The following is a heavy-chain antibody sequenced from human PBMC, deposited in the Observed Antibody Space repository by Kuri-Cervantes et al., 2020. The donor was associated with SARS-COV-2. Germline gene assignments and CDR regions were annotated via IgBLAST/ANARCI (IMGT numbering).Heavy chain of an antibody. CDR3: AGDRGNWYFDL. CDR1: GFTFSSYG. Sequence: LSLTCAASGFTFSSYGMHWVRQAPGKGLEWVAVISYDGSNKYYADSVKGRFTISRDNAKNSLYLQMNSLTAEDTAVYYCAGDRGNWYFDLWGRGTLVTVSS. D-gene: IGHD3-10*01. V-gene: IGHV3-30*03. CDR2: ISYDGSNK. J-gene: IGHJ2*01.